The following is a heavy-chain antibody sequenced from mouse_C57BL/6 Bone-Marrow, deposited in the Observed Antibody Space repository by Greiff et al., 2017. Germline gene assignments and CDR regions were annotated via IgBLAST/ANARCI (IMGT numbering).Heavy chain of an antibody. CDR2: IYPGDGDT. CDR1: GYAFSSSW. J-gene: IGHJ4*01. CDR3: ASAGRYSNYAYYAMDY. Sequence: VQLQQSGPELVKPGASVKISCKASGYAFSSSWMNWVKQRPGKGLEWIGRIYPGDGDTNYNGKVKGKATLTADKSSSTAYMQLSLLPSEYSAVSFCASAGRYSNYAYYAMDYWGQGTSVTVSS. D-gene: IGHD2-5*01. V-gene: IGHV1-82*01.